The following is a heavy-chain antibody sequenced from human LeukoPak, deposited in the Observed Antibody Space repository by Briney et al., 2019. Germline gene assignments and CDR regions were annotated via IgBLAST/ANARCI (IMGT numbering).Heavy chain of an antibody. D-gene: IGHD3-10*01. CDR3: ARRSIYGSGRNTFDY. Sequence: SSETLSLTCTVSGGSISSSRYYWGWIRQPPGKGLEWIGSIYYSGSTYYNPSLKSRVTISVDTSKNQFSLKLSSVTAADTAVYYCARRSIYGSGRNTFDYWGQGTLVTVSS. CDR2: IYYSGST. J-gene: IGHJ4*02. CDR1: GGSISSSRYY. V-gene: IGHV4-39*01.